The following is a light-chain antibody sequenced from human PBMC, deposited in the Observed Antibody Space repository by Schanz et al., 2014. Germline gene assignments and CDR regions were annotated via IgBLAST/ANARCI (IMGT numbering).Light chain of an antibody. J-gene: IGLJ2*01. V-gene: IGLV1-40*01. CDR3: QSYDTSLSGRI. CDR1: TSNIGSGFQ. CDR2: ANT. Sequence: QSVLTQPPSVSGAPGQRVTISCNGSTSNIGSGFQVHWYRQLPGSAPTLVIYANTLRPSGVPDRFSGSKSGTSASLAVTGLVTEDEAHYYCQSYDTSLSGRIFGGGTKLTVL.